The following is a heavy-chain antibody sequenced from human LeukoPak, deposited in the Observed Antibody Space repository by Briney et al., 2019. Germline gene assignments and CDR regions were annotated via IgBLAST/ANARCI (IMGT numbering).Heavy chain of an antibody. V-gene: IGHV4-59*01. CDR1: GGSIGSFY. D-gene: IGHD5-24*01. CDR3: ARDRLQLQS. J-gene: IGHJ5*02. Sequence: PSETLSLTCTVSGGSIGSFYWSWIRQPPGKGLEWIGYIYYSGNSNYNPSLKSRVTMSVDASKNQFSLKVTSVTAADTAVYYCARDRLQLQSWGQGTLVTVSS. CDR2: IYYSGNS.